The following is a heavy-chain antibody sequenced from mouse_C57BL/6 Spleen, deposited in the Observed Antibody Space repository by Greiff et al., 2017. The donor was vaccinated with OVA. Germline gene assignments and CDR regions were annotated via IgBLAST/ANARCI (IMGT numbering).Heavy chain of an antibody. Sequence: VKLVESGPGLVQPSQSLSITCTVSGFSLTSYGVHWVRQSPGKGLEWLGVIWRGGSTDYNAAFMSRLSITKDNSKSQVFFKMNSLQADDTAIYYCAKDSSGYGAMDYWGQGTSVTVSS. J-gene: IGHJ4*01. V-gene: IGHV2-5*01. CDR2: IWRGGST. CDR3: AKDSSGYGAMDY. D-gene: IGHD3-2*02. CDR1: GFSLTSYG.